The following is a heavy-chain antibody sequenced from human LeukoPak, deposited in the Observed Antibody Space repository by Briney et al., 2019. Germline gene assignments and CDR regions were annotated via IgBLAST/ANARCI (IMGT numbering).Heavy chain of an antibody. CDR2: IRYDGSNK. D-gene: IGHD3-10*01. Sequence: SGGSLRLSCAASGFTFSTYDMHWVRQAPGKGLEWVAFIRYDGSNKYYAESVKGRFTISRDNSKNTLYLQMNSLRAEDTAVYYCAKDRSMVRGLTITFRRSGTMDVWGKGTTVTISS. CDR1: GFTFSTYD. CDR3: AKDRSMVRGLTITFRRSGTMDV. V-gene: IGHV3-30*02. J-gene: IGHJ6*03.